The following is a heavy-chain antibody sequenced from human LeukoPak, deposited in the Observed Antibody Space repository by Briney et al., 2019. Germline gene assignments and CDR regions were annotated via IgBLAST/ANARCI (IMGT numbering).Heavy chain of an antibody. CDR1: GFTFSSYG. J-gene: IGHJ4*02. Sequence: GRSLRLSCAASGFTFSSYGMHWVRQAPGKGLEWGAVIWYDGSNKYYADSVKGRFTISRDNSKNTLYLQMNSLRAEDTAVYYCARDRRQYCSSTSCYMGYWGQGTLVTVSS. CDR2: IWYDGSNK. V-gene: IGHV3-33*01. CDR3: ARDRRQYCSSTSCYMGY. D-gene: IGHD2-2*02.